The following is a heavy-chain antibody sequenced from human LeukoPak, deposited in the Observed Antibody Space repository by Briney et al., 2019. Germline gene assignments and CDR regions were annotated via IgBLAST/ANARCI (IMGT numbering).Heavy chain of an antibody. D-gene: IGHD2-21*02. CDR1: GASISSYY. J-gene: IGHJ4*02. V-gene: IGHV4-59*01. Sequence: PSETLSLTCTVSGASISSYYWSWIRQPPRRGLEWIGYIYYSGSTNYNPSLKSRVTFSVDTSMNQFSLKLISVTAADTAVYYCARVKGVVTAILDYWGQGTLVTVSS. CDR3: ARVKGVVTAILDY. CDR2: IYYSGST.